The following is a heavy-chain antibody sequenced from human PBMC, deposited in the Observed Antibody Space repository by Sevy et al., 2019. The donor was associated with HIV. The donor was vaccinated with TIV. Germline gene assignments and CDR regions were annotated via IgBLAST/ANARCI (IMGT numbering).Heavy chain of an antibody. J-gene: IGHJ4*02. CDR1: GFTFSSYA. D-gene: IGHD2-21*01. CDR2: ISYDGSKK. Sequence: GGSLRLSCAASGFTFSSYAMSWVRQAPGKGLEGVAIISYDGSKKYYPDSVKGRFTISRDSSKNTLDLQMNSLRPEDTAVYYCARGDSNGDGPGGGLDFWGQGTLVTVSS. V-gene: IGHV3-30*03. CDR3: ARGDSNGDGPGGGLDF.